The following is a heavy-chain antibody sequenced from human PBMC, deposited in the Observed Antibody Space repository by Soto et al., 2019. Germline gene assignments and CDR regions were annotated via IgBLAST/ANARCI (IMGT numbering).Heavy chain of an antibody. D-gene: IGHD6-19*01. CDR2: INPSGGST. Sequence: QVQLVQSGAEVKKPGASVKVSCKASGYTFTSYYMHWVRQAPGQGLEWMGIINPSGGSTSYAQKLQGRVTMTRDTSTSTVYMELSSLRSEDTAVYYCATPGLIAVAGTDYYYGMDVWGQGTTVTVSS. CDR3: ATPGLIAVAGTDYYYGMDV. J-gene: IGHJ6*02. V-gene: IGHV1-46*03. CDR1: GYTFTSYY.